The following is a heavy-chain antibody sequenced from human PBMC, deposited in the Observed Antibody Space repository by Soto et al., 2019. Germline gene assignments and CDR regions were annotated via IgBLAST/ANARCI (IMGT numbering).Heavy chain of an antibody. V-gene: IGHV1-2*02. D-gene: IGHD6-6*01. Sequence: ASVKVSCKASGYTFTGYYMHWVRQAPGQGLEWMGWINPNSGGTNYAQKFQGRVTMTRDTSISTAYMELSRLRSDDTAVYYCARGHRSSSGPAGSIYFDYWGQGTLVTVSS. CDR1: GYTFTGYY. CDR3: ARGHRSSSGPAGSIYFDY. J-gene: IGHJ4*02. CDR2: INPNSGGT.